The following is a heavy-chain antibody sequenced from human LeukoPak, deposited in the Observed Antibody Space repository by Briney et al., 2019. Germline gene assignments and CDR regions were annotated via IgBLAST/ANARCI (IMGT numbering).Heavy chain of an antibody. V-gene: IGHV4-34*01. J-gene: IGHJ4*02. CDR2: INHSGST. Sequence: SETLSLTCAVYGGSFSGYYWSWIRQPPGKGLEWIGEINHSGSTNYNPSLKSRVTISVDTSKNQFSLKLSSVTAADTAVYYCARSAAAARSVIDYWGQGTLVTVSS. CDR3: ARSAAAARSVIDY. CDR1: GGSFSGYY. D-gene: IGHD6-13*01.